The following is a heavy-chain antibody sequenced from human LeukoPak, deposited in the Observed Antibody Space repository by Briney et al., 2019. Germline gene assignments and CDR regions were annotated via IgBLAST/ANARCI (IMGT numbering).Heavy chain of an antibody. CDR1: GYNFNGHG. J-gene: IGHJ3*02. V-gene: IGHV3-33*01. D-gene: IGHD1-26*01. Sequence: GGSLRLSCAVSGYNFNGHGMHWVRQAPGKGLEWVALIWFDGSIKHYADSVKGRFTISRDNSNNMLYLQMNSLRAEDTAVYYCARQVGVDDAFDIWGQGTMVTISS. CDR3: ARQVGVDDAFDI. CDR2: IWFDGSIK.